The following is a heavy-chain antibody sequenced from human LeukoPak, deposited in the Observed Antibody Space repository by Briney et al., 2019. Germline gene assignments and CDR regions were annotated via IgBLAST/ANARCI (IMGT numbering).Heavy chain of an antibody. J-gene: IGHJ6*04. V-gene: IGHV3-74*01. CDR2: INSDGSGT. CDR3: AELGITMIGGV. Sequence: GGSLRLSCAASGFTFSSYWMHWVRQAPGKGLVWVSRINSDGSGTTYADSVKGRFTISRDSAKNTLYLQMNSLRAEDTAVYYCAELGITMIGGVWGKGTTVTISS. D-gene: IGHD3-10*02. CDR1: GFTFSSYW.